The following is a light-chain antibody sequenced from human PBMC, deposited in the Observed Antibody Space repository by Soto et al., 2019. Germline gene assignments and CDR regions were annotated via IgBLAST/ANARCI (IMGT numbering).Light chain of an antibody. CDR3: QQYYSSWT. Sequence: DIVMTQSPDSLAVSLGERATINYKSSQSVLYNSNNKNYLAWYQQKPGQPPKLLIYWASTRESGVPDRFSGSGSGTDFTLTISSLQAEDVAVYYCQQYYSSWTFGQGTKVEIK. CDR2: WAS. V-gene: IGKV4-1*01. J-gene: IGKJ1*01. CDR1: QSVLYNSNNKNY.